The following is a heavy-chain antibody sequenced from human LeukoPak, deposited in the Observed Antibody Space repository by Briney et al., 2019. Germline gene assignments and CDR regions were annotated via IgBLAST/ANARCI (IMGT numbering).Heavy chain of an antibody. CDR1: GFTFSSYG. V-gene: IGHV3-30*03. D-gene: IGHD2-21*02. CDR2: ISYDGSNK. J-gene: IGHJ5*02. CDR3: ARGRYCGGDCYLNWFDP. Sequence: GGSLRLSCAASGFTFSSYGMHWVRQAPGKGLEWVAVISYDGSNKYYADSVKGRFTISRDNSKNTLYLQMNSLRAEDTAVYYCARGRYCGGDCYLNWFDPWGQGTLVTVSS.